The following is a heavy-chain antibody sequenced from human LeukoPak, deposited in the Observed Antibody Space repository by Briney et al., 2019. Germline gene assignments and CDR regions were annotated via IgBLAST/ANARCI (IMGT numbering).Heavy chain of an antibody. CDR2: IYYSGST. D-gene: IGHD3-10*01. CDR3: ARDRVLLWFGEEVWFDY. V-gene: IGHV4-59*12. Sequence: SETLSLTCTVSGGSISSYYWSWIRQPPGKGLEWIGYIYYSGSTYYNPSLKSRVTISVDTSKNQFSLKLSSVTAADTAVYYCARDRVLLWFGEEVWFDYWGQGTLVTVSS. J-gene: IGHJ4*02. CDR1: GGSISSYY.